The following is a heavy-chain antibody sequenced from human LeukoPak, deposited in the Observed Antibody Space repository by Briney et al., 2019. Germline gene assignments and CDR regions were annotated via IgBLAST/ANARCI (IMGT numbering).Heavy chain of an antibody. J-gene: IGHJ3*02. V-gene: IGHV4-34*01. CDR1: GGSFSGYY. Sequence: PSETLSLTCAVYGGSFSGYYWSWIRQPSGKGLEWIGEINHSGSTNYNPSLKSRVTISVDTSKNQFSLKLSSVTAADTAVYYCARDQTQCSGGSCYSDAFDIWGQGTMVTVSS. D-gene: IGHD2-15*01. CDR3: ARDQTQCSGGSCYSDAFDI. CDR2: INHSGST.